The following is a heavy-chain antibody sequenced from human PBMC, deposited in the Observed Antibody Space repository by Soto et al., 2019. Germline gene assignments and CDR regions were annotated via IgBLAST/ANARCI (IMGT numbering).Heavy chain of an antibody. V-gene: IGHV4-4*02. Sequence: PSETLSLTCSVSGGSISDSYWRSWVRQPPGKGLEWIGEIFHSGSTNYSPSLKSRVTISVDKSQSHFSLNLSFVTAADTAVYYCARERYFDNSGYLDFWGQGTLVTVSS. CDR1: GGSISDSYW. CDR3: ARERYFDNSGYLDF. J-gene: IGHJ4*02. D-gene: IGHD3-22*01. CDR2: IFHSGST.